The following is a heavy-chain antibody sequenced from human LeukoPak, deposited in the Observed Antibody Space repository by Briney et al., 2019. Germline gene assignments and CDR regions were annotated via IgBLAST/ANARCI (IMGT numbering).Heavy chain of an antibody. Sequence: GRSLRLSCAASGFTFSSYAMHWVRQAPGKGLEWVALISYDGSNKYYADSVKGRFTISRDNAKSSLYLQMNSLRAEDTAVYYCVRASHIVVVTGIPQGYYYYMDVWGKGTTVTVSS. CDR3: VRASHIVVVTGIPQGYYYYMDV. V-gene: IGHV3-30*03. D-gene: IGHD2-21*02. CDR1: GFTFSSYA. J-gene: IGHJ6*03. CDR2: ISYDGSNK.